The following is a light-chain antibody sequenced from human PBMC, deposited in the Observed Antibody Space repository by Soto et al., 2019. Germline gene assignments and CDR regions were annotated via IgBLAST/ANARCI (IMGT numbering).Light chain of an antibody. CDR1: QSISSW. CDR2: KAS. CDR3: QQYNSYT. V-gene: IGKV1-5*03. J-gene: IGKJ2*01. Sequence: DIQMTQCPSTLSASVGDRVTITCRASQSISSWLAWYQQKPGKAPKLLIYKASSLESGVPSRFSGSGSGTEFTLTISSLQPDDFATYYCQQYNSYTFGQGTKLEIK.